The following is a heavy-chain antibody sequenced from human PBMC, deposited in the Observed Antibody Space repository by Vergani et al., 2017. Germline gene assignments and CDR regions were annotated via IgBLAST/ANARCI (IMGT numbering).Heavy chain of an antibody. J-gene: IGHJ6*03. CDR2: ISGSGGST. CDR1: GFTFSSSA. D-gene: IGHD4-11*01. V-gene: IGHV3-23*01. Sequence: EVQLLESGGGLVQPGGSLRLSCAASGFTFSSSAMSWVRQAPGKGLEWVSAISGSGGSTYYADSVKGRFTISRDNSKNTLYLQMNSLRAEDTAVYYCAKEGTTVTTYYYYMDVWGKGTTVTVSS. CDR3: AKEGTTVTTYYYYMDV.